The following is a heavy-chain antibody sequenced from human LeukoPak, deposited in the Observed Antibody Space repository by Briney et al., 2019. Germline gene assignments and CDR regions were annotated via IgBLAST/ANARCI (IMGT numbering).Heavy chain of an antibody. CDR1: GGSISSYY. CDR3: ARDSPLYYYGSGSYRYYYYMDV. Sequence: SSETLSLTCTVSGGSISSYYWSWIRQPPGKGLEWIGYIYYSGSTNYNPSLKSRVTISVDTSKNQFSLKLSSVTAADTAVYYCARDSPLYYYGSGSYRYYYYMDVWGKGTTVTVSS. D-gene: IGHD3-10*01. J-gene: IGHJ6*03. CDR2: IYYSGST. V-gene: IGHV4-59*12.